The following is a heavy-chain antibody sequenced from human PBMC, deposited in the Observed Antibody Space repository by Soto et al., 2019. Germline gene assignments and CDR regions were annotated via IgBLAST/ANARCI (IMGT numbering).Heavy chain of an antibody. CDR3: ATGGVRVRAAAGTM. V-gene: IGHV3-23*01. CDR2: ISGSGGST. Sequence: EVQLLESGGGLVQPGGSLRLSCAASGFTFSSYAMSWVRQAPGKGLEWVSAISGSGGSTYYADSVKGRFTISRDNYKNTQYLQMNSLRAEDTAVYYCATGGVRVRAAAGTMRGQGTLVTVSS. D-gene: IGHD6-13*01. J-gene: IGHJ4*02. CDR1: GFTFSSYA.